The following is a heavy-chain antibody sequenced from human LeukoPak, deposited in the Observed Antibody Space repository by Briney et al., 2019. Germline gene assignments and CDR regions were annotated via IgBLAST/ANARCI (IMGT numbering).Heavy chain of an antibody. V-gene: IGHV4-59*01. Sequence: ETLSLTCTVSGGSISSYYWSWIRQPPGKGLEWIGYIYYSGSTNYNPSLKSRVTISVDTSKNQFSLKPSSVTAADTAVYYCARSVYGGQTGSWFDPWGQGTLVTVSS. CDR2: IYYSGST. CDR1: GGSISSYY. D-gene: IGHD4-23*01. J-gene: IGHJ5*02. CDR3: ARSVYGGQTGSWFDP.